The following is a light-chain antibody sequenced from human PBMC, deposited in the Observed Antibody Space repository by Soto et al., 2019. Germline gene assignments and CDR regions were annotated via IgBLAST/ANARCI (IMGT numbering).Light chain of an antibody. J-gene: IGLJ3*02. CDR3: TSYASDNTAV. CDR1: GTDIGSYNY. Sequence: QSVLTQPASVSGSPGQSITISCTGTGTDIGSYNYISWYQHHPGEAPQLIIYEVSNRPSGVSYRFSGSKSGNTASLTISGLQAEDEADYYCTSYASDNTAVFGGGTKVTVL. CDR2: EVS. V-gene: IGLV2-14*01.